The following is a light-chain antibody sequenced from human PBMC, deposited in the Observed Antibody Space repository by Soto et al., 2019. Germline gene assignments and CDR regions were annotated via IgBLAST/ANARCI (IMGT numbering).Light chain of an antibody. CDR1: TSNIGSNI. Sequence: QSVLTQPPSASGTPGQRITNSCSGRTSNIGSNIVSWYHHLPGAAPKLLIYNNNQRPSGVPDRFFAPKSGTSASLAISGLQPEDESHYYCAAWDDDLNGLVFGGGTKVTVL. J-gene: IGLJ3*02. CDR2: NNN. CDR3: AAWDDDLNGLV. V-gene: IGLV1-44*01.